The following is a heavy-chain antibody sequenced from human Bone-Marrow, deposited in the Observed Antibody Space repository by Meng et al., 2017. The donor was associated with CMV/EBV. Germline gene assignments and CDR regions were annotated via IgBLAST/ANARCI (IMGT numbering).Heavy chain of an antibody. Sequence: QVQVVRFGLEVKKPGDSVRVSCKASGYTFTSYGISWVRQDPGQGLEWMGWISAYNGNTNYAQKLQGRVTMTTDTSTSTAYMELRSLRSDDTAVYYCAREGRIAVAGLHWFDPWGQGTLVTVSS. CDR2: ISAYNGNT. D-gene: IGHD6-19*01. V-gene: IGHV1-18*01. J-gene: IGHJ5*02. CDR3: AREGRIAVAGLHWFDP. CDR1: GYTFTSYG.